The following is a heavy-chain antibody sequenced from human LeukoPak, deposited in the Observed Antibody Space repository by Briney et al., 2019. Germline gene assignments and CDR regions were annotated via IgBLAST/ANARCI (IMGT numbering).Heavy chain of an antibody. D-gene: IGHD6-19*01. V-gene: IGHV4-39*01. CDR1: GGSISSSSYY. CDR3: ARRAVAGNDY. J-gene: IGHJ4*02. CDR2: IYYSGST. Sequence: SETLSLTCTVSGGSISSSSYYWGWIRQPPGKGLEWIGSIYYSGSTYYNPSLKSRVTISVDTSKNQFSLKLSSVTAADTAVYYCARRAVAGNDYWGQGTLVTVSS.